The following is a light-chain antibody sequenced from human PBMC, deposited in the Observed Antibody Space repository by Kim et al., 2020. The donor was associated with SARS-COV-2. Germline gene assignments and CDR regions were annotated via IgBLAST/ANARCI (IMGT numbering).Light chain of an antibody. CDR2: QDN. CDR1: KLGDKY. Sequence: SYELTQPPSVFVSPGQTASITCSGYKLGDKYVSWYQQKPGQSPVEVIYQDNQRPSGIPERFSGSNSGNTATLTISGTQAMDEADYYCQAWDSSTHNYVFGAGTKVTVL. V-gene: IGLV3-1*01. CDR3: QAWDSSTHNYV. J-gene: IGLJ1*01.